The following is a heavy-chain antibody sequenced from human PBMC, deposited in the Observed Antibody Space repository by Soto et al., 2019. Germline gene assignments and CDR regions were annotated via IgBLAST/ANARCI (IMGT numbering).Heavy chain of an antibody. Sequence: PGESLKISCKGSGYSFTSYWIGWVRQMPGKGLEWMGIIYPGDSDTRYSPSFQGQVTISADKSISTAYLQWSSLKASDTAMYYCARFGHPQRKDHYGMAFWGQGSSVTVSS. D-gene: IGHD2-2*01. CDR1: GYSFTSYW. V-gene: IGHV5-51*01. J-gene: IGHJ6*02. CDR3: ARFGHPQRKDHYGMAF. CDR2: IYPGDSDT.